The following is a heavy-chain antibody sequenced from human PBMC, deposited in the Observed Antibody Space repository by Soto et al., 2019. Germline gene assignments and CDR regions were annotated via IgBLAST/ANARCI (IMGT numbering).Heavy chain of an antibody. Sequence: GESLKISCKGSGYIFTNYWIGWVRQMPGKGLEWMGIVFPGDSDTRYSPSFQGQVTISADKSISTAYLQWSSLKASDTAMYFCTTGLSSSWFDYWGQGSLVTVSS. V-gene: IGHV5-51*01. CDR3: TTGLSSSWFDY. J-gene: IGHJ5*01. CDR2: VFPGDSDT. CDR1: GYIFTNYW. D-gene: IGHD6-13*01.